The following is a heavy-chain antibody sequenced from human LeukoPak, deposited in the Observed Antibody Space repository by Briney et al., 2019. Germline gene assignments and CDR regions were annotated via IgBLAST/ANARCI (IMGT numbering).Heavy chain of an antibody. Sequence: PSETLSLTCTVSGGSISSYYWSWIRQPPGKGLEWIGYIYYSGSTNYNPSLKSRVTISVDTSKNQFSLKLSSVTAADTAVYYCARSKGFYLEVWGKGTTVTVSS. CDR3: ARSKGFYLEV. CDR2: IYYSGST. CDR1: GGSISSYY. V-gene: IGHV4-59*01. J-gene: IGHJ6*03.